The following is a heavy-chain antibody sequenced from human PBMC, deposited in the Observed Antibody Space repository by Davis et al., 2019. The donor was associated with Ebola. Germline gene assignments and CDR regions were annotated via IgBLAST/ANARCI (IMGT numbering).Heavy chain of an antibody. Sequence: GGSLRLSCAASGFTFSSYAMHWVRQAPGKGLEWVAVISYDGSNKYYADSVKGRFTISRDNSKNTLYLQINSLRAEDTAVYYCARDDSGWYKGSAFDIWGQGTMVTVSS. CDR2: ISYDGSNK. CDR3: ARDDSGWYKGSAFDI. J-gene: IGHJ3*02. V-gene: IGHV3-30-3*01. D-gene: IGHD6-19*01. CDR1: GFTFSSYA.